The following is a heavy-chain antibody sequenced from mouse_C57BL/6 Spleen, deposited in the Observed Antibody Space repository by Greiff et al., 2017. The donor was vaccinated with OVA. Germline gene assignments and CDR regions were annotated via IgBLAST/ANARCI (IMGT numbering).Heavy chain of an antibody. CDR1: GYTFTSYW. CDR3: ARTDYYGSRYYAMDY. J-gene: IGHJ4*01. CDR2: IDPSDSYT. Sequence: QVQLQQPGAELVMPGASVKLSCKASGYTFTSYWMHWVKQRPGQGLEWIGEIDPSDSYTNYNQKFKGKSTLTVDKSSSTAYMQLSSLTSEDSAVYYCARTDYYGSRYYAMDYWGQGTSVTVSS. V-gene: IGHV1-69*01. D-gene: IGHD1-1*01.